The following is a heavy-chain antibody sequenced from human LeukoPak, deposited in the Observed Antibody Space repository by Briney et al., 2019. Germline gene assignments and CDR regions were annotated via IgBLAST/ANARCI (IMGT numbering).Heavy chain of an antibody. J-gene: IGHJ3*02. CDR3: ATVGYCSSTSCYRVRDAFDI. Sequence: GGSVKVSCKVSGYTLTELSMHWVRQAPGKGLEWMGGFDPEDGETIYAQKFQGRVTMTEDTSTDTAYMELSSLRSEDTAVYYCATVGYCSSTSCYRVRDAFDIWGQGTMVTVSS. CDR1: GYTLTELS. CDR2: FDPEDGET. V-gene: IGHV1-24*01. D-gene: IGHD2-2*01.